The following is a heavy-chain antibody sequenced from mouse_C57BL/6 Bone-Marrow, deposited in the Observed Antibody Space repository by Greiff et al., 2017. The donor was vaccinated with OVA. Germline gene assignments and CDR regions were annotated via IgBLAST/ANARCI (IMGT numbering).Heavy chain of an antibody. J-gene: IGHJ3*01. Sequence: EVQLQQSGPELVKPGASVKISCKASGYSFTGYYMNWVKQSPEKSLEWIGEINPSTGGTTYNQKFKAKATLTVDKSSSTAYMQLKSLTSEDSAVYYCARLTGKRGFAYWGQGTLVTVSA. CDR3: ARLTGKRGFAY. D-gene: IGHD4-1*01. V-gene: IGHV1-42*01. CDR2: INPSTGGT. CDR1: GYSFTGYY.